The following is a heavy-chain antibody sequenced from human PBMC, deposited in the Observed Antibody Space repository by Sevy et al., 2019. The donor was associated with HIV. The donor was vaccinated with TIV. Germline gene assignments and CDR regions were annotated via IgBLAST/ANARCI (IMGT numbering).Heavy chain of an antibody. CDR3: ARETMVRGVTGWFDP. D-gene: IGHD3-10*01. J-gene: IGHJ5*02. V-gene: IGHV1-18*01. CDR2: ISAYNGNT. Sequence: ASVKVSCKASGYTFTSYGISWVRQAPGQGLEWMGWISAYNGNTNYAQKLQGRVTMTTDTSTSTAYMELRSLRSDDTAVYYCARETMVRGVTGWFDPSGQGTLVTVSS. CDR1: GYTFTSYG.